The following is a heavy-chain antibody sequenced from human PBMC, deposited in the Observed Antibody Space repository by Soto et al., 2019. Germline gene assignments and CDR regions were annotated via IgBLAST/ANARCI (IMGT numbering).Heavy chain of an antibody. Sequence: WGSLRLSCAASGFTFSSYAMSWVRQAPGKGLEWVSAISGSGGSTYYADSVKGRFTISRDNSKNTLYLQMNSLRAEDTAVYYCAKDGGNDYVWGTPLHWGQGTLVTVSS. J-gene: IGHJ4*02. CDR2: ISGSGGST. D-gene: IGHD3-16*01. CDR1: GFTFSSYA. CDR3: AKDGGNDYVWGTPLH. V-gene: IGHV3-23*01.